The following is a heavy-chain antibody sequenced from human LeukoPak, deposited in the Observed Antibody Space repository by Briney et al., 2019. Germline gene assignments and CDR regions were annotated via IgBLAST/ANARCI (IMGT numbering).Heavy chain of an antibody. CDR3: ARERLYYYDSSGTADDAFDI. J-gene: IGHJ3*02. D-gene: IGHD3-22*01. V-gene: IGHV1-69*06. CDR1: GGTFSSYA. Sequence: GASVKVSCKASGGTFSSYAISWARQAPGQGLEWMGRIIPIFGTANYAQKFQGRVTITADKSTSTAYMELSSLRSEDTAVYYCARERLYYYDSSGTADDAFDIWGQGTMVTVSS. CDR2: IIPIFGTA.